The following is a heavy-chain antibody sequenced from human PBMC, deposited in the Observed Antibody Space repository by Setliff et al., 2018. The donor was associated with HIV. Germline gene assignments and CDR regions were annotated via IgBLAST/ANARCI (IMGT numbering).Heavy chain of an antibody. J-gene: IGHJ6*03. D-gene: IGHD1-26*01. CDR3: ARTASGSYEGPYYYYMDV. V-gene: IGHV1-18*01. Sequence: ASVKVSCKASGYTFTNYGISWVRQAPGQGLEWMGWISAYNGNTNYAQKIQGRVTMTTDTSTSTAYMELRSLRSDDTAVYYCARTASGSYEGPYYYYMDVWGKGTTVTVSS. CDR2: ISAYNGNT. CDR1: GYTFTNYG.